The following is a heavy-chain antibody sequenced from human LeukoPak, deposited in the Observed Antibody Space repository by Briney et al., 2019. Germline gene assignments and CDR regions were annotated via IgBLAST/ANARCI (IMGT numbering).Heavy chain of an antibody. CDR1: GGSINSYF. Sequence: SETLSLTCTVSGGSINSYFWSWIRQPPEKGLEWIGYIYYSGSTNYNPSLTSRVTISVDTSKNQFSLKLRSVTAADSAVYYCARDASSWSGWFDPWGQGILVTVSS. V-gene: IGHV4-59*01. CDR2: IYYSGST. CDR3: ARDASSWSGWFDP. J-gene: IGHJ5*02. D-gene: IGHD6-13*01.